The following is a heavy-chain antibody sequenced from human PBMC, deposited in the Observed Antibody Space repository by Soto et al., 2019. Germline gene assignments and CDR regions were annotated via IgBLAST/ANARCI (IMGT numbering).Heavy chain of an antibody. CDR2: INHSGST. J-gene: IGHJ1*01. V-gene: IGHV4-34*01. CDR1: GGSFSGYY. CDR3: ARGAMITFGGVIADPQNTR. Sequence: SETLSLTCAVYGGSFSGYYWSWIRQPPGKGLEWIGEINHSGSTNYNPSLKSRVTISVDTSKNQFSLKLSSVTAADTAVYYCARGAMITFGGVIADPQNTRWGQGTLVTVSS. D-gene: IGHD3-16*02.